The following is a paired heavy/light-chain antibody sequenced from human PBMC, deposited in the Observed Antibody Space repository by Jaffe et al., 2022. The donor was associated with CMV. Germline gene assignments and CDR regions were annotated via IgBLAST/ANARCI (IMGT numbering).Light chain of an antibody. CDR3: LQSYSSPPIT. V-gene: IGKV1-39*01. CDR2: AAS. J-gene: IGKJ4*01. Sequence: DIHMIQSPSSLSASVGDRVTITCRASQTIGVYLSWYQQKPGKAPNLLIYAASNLHRGVPSRFSGSGSGTEFTLTISSLQPEDFATYFCLQSYSSPPITFGGGTKVEIK. CDR1: QTIGVY.
Heavy chain of an antibody. CDR1: GGSISGSGSY. CDR3: ANLNVNYYLTDS. CDR2: VYYTGST. Sequence: QLQLHESGPGLLKPSETLFLTCNVSGGSISGSGSYWGWIRQPPGKALEWIGSVYYTGSTYSNPSLKSRVTLFIDTSENQFSLQLTSVTAADTAVYYCANLNVNYYLTDSWGQGTLVTVSS. J-gene: IGHJ4*02. V-gene: IGHV4-39*01. D-gene: IGHD1-26*01.